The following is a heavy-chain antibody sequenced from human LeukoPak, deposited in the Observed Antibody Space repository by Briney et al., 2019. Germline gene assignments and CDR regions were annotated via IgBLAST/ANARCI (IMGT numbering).Heavy chain of an antibody. D-gene: IGHD6-13*01. CDR3: ARQGGYSSSWYGISYYYYYMDV. Sequence: PSETLSLTCTVSGGSISSGGYYWSWIRQPPGKGLEWIGRIYTSGSTNYNPSLKSRVTMSVDTSKNQFSLKLSSVTAADTAVYYCARQGGYSSSWYGISYYYYYMDVWGKGTTVTVSS. CDR2: IYTSGST. J-gene: IGHJ6*03. CDR1: GGSISSGGYY. V-gene: IGHV4-61*02.